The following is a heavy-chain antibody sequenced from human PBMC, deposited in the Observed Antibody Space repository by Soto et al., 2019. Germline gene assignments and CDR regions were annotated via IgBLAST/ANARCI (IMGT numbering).Heavy chain of an antibody. CDR2: IYYSGST. CDR3: ARDRRGEYSSPDFYYSNMDV. J-gene: IGHJ6*02. Sequence: PSETLSLTCTVSGDSIGNYYWSWIRQPPGKGLEWIGYIYYSGSTNYNPSLKSRVTMSVDTSKNQFSLKLSSLTAADTAVYYCARDRRGEYSSPDFYYSNMDVWGQGTTVTVSS. V-gene: IGHV4-59*01. CDR1: GDSIGNYY. D-gene: IGHD6-6*01.